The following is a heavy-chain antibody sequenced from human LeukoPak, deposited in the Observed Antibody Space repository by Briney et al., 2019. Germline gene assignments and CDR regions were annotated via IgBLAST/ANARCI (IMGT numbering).Heavy chain of an antibody. V-gene: IGHV3-21*01. CDR1: GFTFSSYS. Sequence: GGSLRLSCAASGFTFSSYSMNWVRQAPGKGLEWVSSISSSSSYIYYADSVKCRFTISRDNAKNSLYLQMNSLRAEETAVYYCERVSTVTSATYYNYGLDVWGQGTTVTVSS. J-gene: IGHJ6*02. CDR3: ERVSTVTSATYYNYGLDV. CDR2: ISSSSSYI. D-gene: IGHD4-17*01.